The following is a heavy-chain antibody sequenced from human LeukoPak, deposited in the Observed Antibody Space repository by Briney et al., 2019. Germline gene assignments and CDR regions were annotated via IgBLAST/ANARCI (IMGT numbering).Heavy chain of an antibody. V-gene: IGHV3-30*02. CDR3: ARDLSSSASGY. J-gene: IGHJ4*02. Sequence: GGSLRLSCAASGFTFSSYGMHWVRQAPGKGLEWVAFIRYDGSNKYYADSVKGRFTLSRDKATNSLYLQMNSLRAEDTAVYYCARDLSSSASGYWGQGTLVTVSS. CDR1: GFTFSSYG. D-gene: IGHD6-6*01. CDR2: IRYDGSNK.